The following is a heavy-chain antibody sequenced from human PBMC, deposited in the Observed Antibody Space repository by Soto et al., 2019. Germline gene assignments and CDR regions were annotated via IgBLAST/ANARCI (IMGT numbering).Heavy chain of an antibody. J-gene: IGHJ4*02. D-gene: IGHD3-9*01. Sequence: SETLSLTCTVSGGSISSYYWGWIRQPPGKGLEWIGSIYYSGSTYYNPSLKSRVTISVDTSKNQFSLKLSSVTAADTAVYYCARHAYPIPLRYFDWLPPDFDYWGQGTLVTVSS. CDR2: IYYSGST. CDR1: GGSISSYY. V-gene: IGHV4-39*01. CDR3: ARHAYPIPLRYFDWLPPDFDY.